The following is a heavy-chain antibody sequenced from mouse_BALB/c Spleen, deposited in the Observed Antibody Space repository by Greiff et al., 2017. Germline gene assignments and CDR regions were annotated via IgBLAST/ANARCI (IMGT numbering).Heavy chain of an antibody. CDR1: GYTFTSYW. Sequence: VQLQQPGAELVRPGASVKLSCKASGYTFTSYWINWVKQRPGQGLEWIGNIYPSDSYTNYNQKFKDKATLTVDKSSSTAYMQLSSPTSEDSAVYYCTIYGYYYAMDYWGQGTSVTVSS. CDR3: TIYGYYYAMDY. J-gene: IGHJ4*01. D-gene: IGHD2-2*01. CDR2: IYPSDSYT. V-gene: IGHV1-69*02.